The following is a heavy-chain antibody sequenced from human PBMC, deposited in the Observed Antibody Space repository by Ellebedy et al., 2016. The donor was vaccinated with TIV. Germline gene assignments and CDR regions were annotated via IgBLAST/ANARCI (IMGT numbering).Heavy chain of an antibody. V-gene: IGHV1-2*04. CDR1: GYTFTSYY. J-gene: IGHJ6*02. CDR2: INPNSGGT. CDR3: ARELEWLRGGEVNYYYGMDV. Sequence: AASVKVSCKASGYTFTSYYMHWVRQAPGQGLEWMGWINPNSGGTNYAQKFQGWVTMTRDTSISTAYMELSRLRSDDTAVYYCARELEWLRGGEVNYYYGMDVWGQGTTVTVSS. D-gene: IGHD5-12*01.